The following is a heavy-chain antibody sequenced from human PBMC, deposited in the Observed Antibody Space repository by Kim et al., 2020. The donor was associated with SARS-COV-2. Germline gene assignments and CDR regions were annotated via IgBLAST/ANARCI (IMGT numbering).Heavy chain of an antibody. CDR2: IYYSGST. Sequence: SETLSLTCTVSGGPISSYYWSWIRQPPGKGLEWIGYIYYSGSTNYNPSLKSRVTISVDTSKNQFSLKLSSVTAADKAVYYCARVSARKDSSGNYANYYYYGMDVWGQGTTVTVSS. V-gene: IGHV4-59*13. J-gene: IGHJ6*02. CDR1: GGPISSYY. CDR3: ARVSARKDSSGNYANYYYYGMDV. D-gene: IGHD3-22*01.